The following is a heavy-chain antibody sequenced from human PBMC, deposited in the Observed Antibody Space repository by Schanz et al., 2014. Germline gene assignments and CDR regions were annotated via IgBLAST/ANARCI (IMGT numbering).Heavy chain of an antibody. J-gene: IGHJ4*02. V-gene: IGHV1-46*01. CDR3: ARGRGCYDY. CDR1: GYTFVSYS. CDR2: INPSGGST. Sequence: QVQLVQSGAEVKKPGASVKVSCKASGYTFVSYSMHWVRQAPGQGLEWMGMINPSGGSTTYAQKFQGRLTITADKSTSTASMELSSLRSEDTAVHYCARGRGCYDYWGQGTLVTVSS. D-gene: IGHD2-21*01.